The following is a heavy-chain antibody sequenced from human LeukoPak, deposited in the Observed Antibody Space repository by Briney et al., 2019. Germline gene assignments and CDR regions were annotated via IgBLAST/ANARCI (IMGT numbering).Heavy chain of an antibody. J-gene: IGHJ3*02. V-gene: IGHV2-5*02. D-gene: IGHD3-16*01. CDR3: AHRRVRGSNYAPGSFDI. Sequence: GPTLVTPTQTLTPTFTISGFSFSTPGAAEGWICQPSGMAVVSLALISCDDDKSYSPYLKSSLTITKDTSKNQVVHTLTNMDPVDTATYYCAHRRVRGSNYAPGSFDIWGEGTMVSVSS. CDR2: ISCDDDK. CDR1: GFSFSTPGAA.